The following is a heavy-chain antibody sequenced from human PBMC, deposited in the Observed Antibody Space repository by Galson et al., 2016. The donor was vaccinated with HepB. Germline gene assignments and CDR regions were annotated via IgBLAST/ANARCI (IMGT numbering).Heavy chain of an antibody. Sequence: SLRLSCAASGFPFSDYYMTWIRQAPGKGLEWVAYISSSGRTTYYADSVKGRFTISRDNPKTSLYLQMNSLRVEDTAVYYCARDWTGYSNGGWLDPWGRGTLVTVSS. J-gene: IGHJ5*02. V-gene: IGHV3-11*01. CDR2: ISSSGRTT. D-gene: IGHD6-19*01. CDR3: ARDWTGYSNGGWLDP. CDR1: GFPFSDYY.